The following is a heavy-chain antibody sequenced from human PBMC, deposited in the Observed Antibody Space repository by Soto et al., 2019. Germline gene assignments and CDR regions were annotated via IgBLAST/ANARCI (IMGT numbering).Heavy chain of an antibody. D-gene: IGHD2-15*01. CDR2: IIPIFGTT. J-gene: IGHJ5*02. V-gene: IGHV1-69*15. CDR3: AKDGGREGYFGNWFDP. Sequence: QVQLVQSGAEVKKPGSSVKVSCKASGGTFSNYAITWVRQAPGQGLEWLGRIIPIFGTTDYAQKFQGRVTVTAXGXTXXDYMELSSLRSDDTAVYYCAKDGGREGYFGNWFDPWGQGTLVTVSS. CDR1: GGTFSNYA.